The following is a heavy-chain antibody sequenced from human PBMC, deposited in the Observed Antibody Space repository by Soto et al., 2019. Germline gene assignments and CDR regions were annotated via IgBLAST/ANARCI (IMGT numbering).Heavy chain of an antibody. Sequence: ASVKVSCKASGYTFTSYDINWVRQATGQGLEWMGWMNPNSGNTGYAQKFQGRVTMTRNTSISTAYMELSSLRSEDTAVYYCARTRIAAAGKFRRISDYYMDVWGKGTTVTVSS. CDR2: MNPNSGNT. CDR3: ARTRIAAAGKFRRISDYYMDV. D-gene: IGHD6-13*01. CDR1: GYTFTSYD. V-gene: IGHV1-8*01. J-gene: IGHJ6*03.